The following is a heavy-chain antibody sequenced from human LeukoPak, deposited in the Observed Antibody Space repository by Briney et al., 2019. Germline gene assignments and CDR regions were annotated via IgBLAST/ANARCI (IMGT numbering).Heavy chain of an antibody. CDR2: ISSTGSDI. J-gene: IGHJ4*02. CDR3: ARDLPTGTYRAYFDN. D-gene: IGHD1-26*01. V-gene: IGHV3-48*03. CDR1: GFIFSNYE. Sequence: GGSLRLSCAASGFIFSNYEMNWVRQAPGKGLEWVSYISSTGSDIYYADSVKGRFTITRDNAENSLYLQMNSLRAEDTAVYYCARDLPTGTYRAYFDNWGQGTLVTVSS.